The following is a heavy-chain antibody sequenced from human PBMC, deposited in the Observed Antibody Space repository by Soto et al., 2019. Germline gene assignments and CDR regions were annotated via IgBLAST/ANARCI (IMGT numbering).Heavy chain of an antibody. J-gene: IGHJ4*02. D-gene: IGHD4-17*01. CDR3: SRDPYGDYVFYY. V-gene: IGHV3-74*01. CDR2: INSDGTMT. Sequence: GGSLRLSCAASGFTFSSYWMHWVRQAPGKGLVWVSRINSDGTMTTHADSVKGRFTISRDNVKNTLFLQMNSLRAEDTAVYYCSRDPYGDYVFYYRGQGTLVTVSS. CDR1: GFTFSSYW.